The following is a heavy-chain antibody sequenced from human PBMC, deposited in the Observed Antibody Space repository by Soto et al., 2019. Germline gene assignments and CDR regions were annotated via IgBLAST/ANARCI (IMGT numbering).Heavy chain of an antibody. Sequence: WGSLRLSCVASGFCITSFAIILFRHSPGKGLEWASAISASGGSTYADSVKGRFTTSRDNSKNTLYLQMNSLRVEDTAVYYCAKVLSSGSYSGALEYWGQGALVTVSS. V-gene: IGHV3-23*01. D-gene: IGHD1-26*01. CDR3: AKVLSSGSYSGALEY. J-gene: IGHJ4*02. CDR1: GFCITSFA. CDR2: ISASGGST.